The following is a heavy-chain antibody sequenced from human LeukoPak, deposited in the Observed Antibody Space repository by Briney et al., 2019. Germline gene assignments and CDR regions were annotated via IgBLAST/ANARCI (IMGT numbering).Heavy chain of an antibody. D-gene: IGHD3-10*01. CDR2: IRGSGDGT. Sequence: GGSLRLSCAASGFTFSNYAMSWVRQAPGKGLEWVSGIRGSGDGTYYADSVEGRFTISRDNSKNTLYLQMNSLRAEDTAVYHCAKDYRGSDPMFDYWGQGTLVTVSS. J-gene: IGHJ4*02. CDR3: AKDYRGSDPMFDY. CDR1: GFTFSNYA. V-gene: IGHV3-23*01.